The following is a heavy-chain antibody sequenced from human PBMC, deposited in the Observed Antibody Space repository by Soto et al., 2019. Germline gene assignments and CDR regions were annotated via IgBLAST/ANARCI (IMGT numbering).Heavy chain of an antibody. J-gene: IGHJ6*02. Sequence: SVKVSCKASGFTFTSSAVQWVRQARGQRLEWIGWIVVGSGNTNYAQKFQERVTITRDMSTSTAYMELSSLRSEDTAVYYCAASSYDFWSGYYWPPPHGMDVWGQGTTVTVS. CDR2: IVVGSGNT. V-gene: IGHV1-58*01. CDR3: AASSYDFWSGYYWPPPHGMDV. D-gene: IGHD3-3*01. CDR1: GFTFTSSA.